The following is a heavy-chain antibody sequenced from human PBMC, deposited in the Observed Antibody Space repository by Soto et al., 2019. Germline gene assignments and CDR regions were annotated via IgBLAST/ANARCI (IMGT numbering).Heavy chain of an antibody. CDR3: AKDQVPVHYYDSRGTFDY. Sequence: EVHLLESGGGLVQPGGSLRLSCAASGFTFSNYAMNWVRQAPGKGLEWVSGISGGGDSTYYADSVKGRFIISRDNSKNTLFLQVNTLRAEDTAVYYCAKDQVPVHYYDSRGTFDYWGQGTLVTVSS. CDR1: GFTFSNYA. D-gene: IGHD3-22*01. CDR2: ISGGGDST. V-gene: IGHV3-23*01. J-gene: IGHJ4*02.